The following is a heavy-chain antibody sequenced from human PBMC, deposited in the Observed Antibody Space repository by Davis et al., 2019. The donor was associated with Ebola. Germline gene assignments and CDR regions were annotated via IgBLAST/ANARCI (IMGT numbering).Heavy chain of an antibody. D-gene: IGHD4-17*01. CDR3: ARDADYGDHHVPDY. CDR1: GFTFSSYA. V-gene: IGHV3-30-3*01. CDR2: ISYDGSNK. Sequence: PGGSLRLSCAASGFTFSSYAMHWVRQAPGKGLEWVAVISYDGSNKYYADSVKGRFTISRDNSKNTLYLQMNSLRAEDTAVYYCARDADYGDHHVPDYWGQGTLVTVSS. J-gene: IGHJ4*02.